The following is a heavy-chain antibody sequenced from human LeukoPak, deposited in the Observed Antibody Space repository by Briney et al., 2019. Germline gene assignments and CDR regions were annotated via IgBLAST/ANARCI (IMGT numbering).Heavy chain of an antibody. D-gene: IGHD4-17*01. CDR2: TYYRSQWSN. Sequence: SQTLSLTCAISGDSISSNTASWNWIRQSPSRGLEWLGRTYYRSQWSNAYAVSEISRITINPDTSKNQFSLQLNSVTPEDTAVYYCVRDRAVSPFPPDAFDMWGQGTMVTVAS. J-gene: IGHJ3*02. V-gene: IGHV6-1*01. CDR3: VRDRAVSPFPPDAFDM. CDR1: GDSISSNTAS.